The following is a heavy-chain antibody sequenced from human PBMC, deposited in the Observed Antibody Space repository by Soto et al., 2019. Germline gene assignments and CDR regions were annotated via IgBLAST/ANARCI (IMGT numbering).Heavy chain of an antibody. CDR3: ARGGASVTTPFDY. V-gene: IGHV3-11*01. J-gene: IGHJ4*02. CDR1: GFAFSDPY. Sequence: QVQLVESGGGLVKPGGSLRLSCAASGFAFSDPYMSWIRQAPGKGLEWISYISSSGSTIYYADSVKGRFTISRDNAKKSLYLQMDSLTADDPAVYYCARGGASVTTPFDYGGQGTQVTVSS. CDR2: ISSSGSTI. D-gene: IGHD4-17*01.